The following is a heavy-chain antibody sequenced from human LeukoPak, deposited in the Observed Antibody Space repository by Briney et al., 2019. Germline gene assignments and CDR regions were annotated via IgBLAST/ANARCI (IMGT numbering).Heavy chain of an antibody. J-gene: IGHJ3*02. Sequence: PGGSLRLSCAASGFTFDDYGMSWVRQAPGKGLEWVSGINWNGGSTGYADSVKGLFTISRDNAKNSLYPQMNSLRAEDTALYYCARDSLLAYYYDSSGYYVRDAFDIWGQGTMVTVSS. V-gene: IGHV3-20*04. CDR1: GFTFDDYG. CDR2: INWNGGST. CDR3: ARDSLLAYYYDSSGYYVRDAFDI. D-gene: IGHD3-22*01.